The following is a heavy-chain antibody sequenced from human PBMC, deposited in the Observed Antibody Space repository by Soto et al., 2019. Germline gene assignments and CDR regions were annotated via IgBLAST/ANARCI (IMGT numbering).Heavy chain of an antibody. Sequence: SETLSLTCAVSGGSISSSNWWSWVRQPPGKGLEWIGEIYHSGSTNYNPSLKSRVTISVDKSKNQFSLKLSSVTAADTAVYYCAKTRGISGTLYYFDYWGQGTLVTVSS. V-gene: IGHV4-4*02. J-gene: IGHJ4*02. D-gene: IGHD1-20*01. CDR2: IYHSGST. CDR1: GGSISSSNW. CDR3: AKTRGISGTLYYFDY.